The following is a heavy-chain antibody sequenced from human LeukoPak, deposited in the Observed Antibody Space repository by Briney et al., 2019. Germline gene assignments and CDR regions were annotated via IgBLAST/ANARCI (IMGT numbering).Heavy chain of an antibody. V-gene: IGHV1-2*02. CDR1: GYTFTGYY. J-gene: IGHJ6*03. Sequence: ASVEVSCKASGYTFTGYYMHWVRQAPGQGLEWMGWINPNSGGTNYAQKLQGRVTMTTDTSTSTAYMELRSLRSDDTAVYYCARTAAAGRQGYYYYMDVWGKGTTVTVSS. CDR2: INPNSGGT. CDR3: ARTAAAGRQGYYYYMDV. D-gene: IGHD6-13*01.